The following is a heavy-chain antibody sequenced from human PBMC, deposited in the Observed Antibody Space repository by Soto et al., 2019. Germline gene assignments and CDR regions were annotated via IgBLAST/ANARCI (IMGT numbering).Heavy chain of an antibody. Sequence: PGGSLRLSCAASGVTFSSYGMHWVRQAPGKGLEWVAVISYDGSNKYYADSVKGRFTISRDNSKNTLYLQMNSLRAEDTAVYYCAKDLGSGWLYYFDYWGQGTLVTVSS. CDR3: AKDLGSGWLYYFDY. CDR1: GVTFSSYG. D-gene: IGHD6-19*01. CDR2: ISYDGSNK. J-gene: IGHJ4*02. V-gene: IGHV3-30*18.